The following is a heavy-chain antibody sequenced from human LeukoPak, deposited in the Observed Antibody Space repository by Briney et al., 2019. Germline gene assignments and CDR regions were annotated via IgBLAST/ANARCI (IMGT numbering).Heavy chain of an antibody. CDR3: ARDPTQFGSSSNWFDP. CDR2: INPSGGST. J-gene: IGHJ5*02. CDR1: GYTFTSYY. Sequence: GASVKVSCKASGYTFTSYYMHWVRQAPGQGLEWMGIINPSGGSTSYAQKFQGRVTMTRDTSTSTVYMELSSLRSEDTAVYYCARDPTQFGSSSNWFDPWGQGTLVTVSS. D-gene: IGHD6-6*01. V-gene: IGHV1-46*01.